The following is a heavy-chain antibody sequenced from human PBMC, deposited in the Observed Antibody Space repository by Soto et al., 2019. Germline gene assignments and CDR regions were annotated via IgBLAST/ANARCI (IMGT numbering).Heavy chain of an antibody. J-gene: IGHJ6*02. CDR2: ISAYNGNT. CDR1: GYTFTSYG. D-gene: IGHD6-13*01. Sequence: QVQLVQSGAEVKKPGASVKVSCKASGYTFTSYGISWVRQAPGQGLEWMGWISAYNGNTNYAQKLQGRVTMTTDTXTXTXXMELRSLRSDDTAVYYCARGSRRGSSWDYYYGMDVWGQGTTVTVSS. V-gene: IGHV1-18*01. CDR3: ARGSRRGSSWDYYYGMDV.